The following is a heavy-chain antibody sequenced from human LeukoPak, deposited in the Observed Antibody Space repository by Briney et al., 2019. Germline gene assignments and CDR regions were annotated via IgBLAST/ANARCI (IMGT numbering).Heavy chain of an antibody. CDR2: ISSSSSYI. CDR3: ARDHVVVVPAAPTTCFDY. J-gene: IGHJ4*02. Sequence: GGSLRLSCAASGFTFSSYSMNWVRQAPGKGLEWVSSISSSSSYIYYADPVKGRFTISRDNAKNSLYLQMNSLRAEDTAVYYCARDHVVVVPAAPTTCFDYWGQGTLVTVSS. CDR1: GFTFSSYS. V-gene: IGHV3-21*01. D-gene: IGHD2-2*01.